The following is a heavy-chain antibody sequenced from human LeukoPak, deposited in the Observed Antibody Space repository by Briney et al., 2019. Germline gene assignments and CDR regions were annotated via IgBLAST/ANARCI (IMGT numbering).Heavy chain of an antibody. J-gene: IGHJ4*02. D-gene: IGHD3-10*01. CDR1: GFTFSSYE. Sequence: QTGGSLRLSCAASGFTFSSYEMNWVRQAPGKGLEWVSYISSSGSTIYYADSVKGRFTISRDNAKNSLYLQMNSLRAEDTAVYYCASGGFGELSPDYWGQGTLVTVSS. CDR3: ASGGFGELSPDY. V-gene: IGHV3-48*03. CDR2: ISSSGSTI.